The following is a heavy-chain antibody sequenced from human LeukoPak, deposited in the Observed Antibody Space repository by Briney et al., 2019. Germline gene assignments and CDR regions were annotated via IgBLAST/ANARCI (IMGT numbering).Heavy chain of an antibody. CDR3: ARDGYFDY. J-gene: IGHJ4*02. Sequence: ASVKVSCKASGYTFINYGIAWVRQAPGQGLERMGWISANNGNTNYAQKLQGRVTMTTDTSSSTAYMELRSLGSDDTAVYYCARDGYFDYWGQGTLVTVSS. CDR1: GYTFINYG. CDR2: ISANNGNT. V-gene: IGHV1-18*01.